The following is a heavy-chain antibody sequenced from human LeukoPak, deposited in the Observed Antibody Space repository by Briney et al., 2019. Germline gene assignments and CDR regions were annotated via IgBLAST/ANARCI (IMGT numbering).Heavy chain of an antibody. CDR1: GFTFSSYA. V-gene: IGHV3-64*01. CDR3: ARVAAMGSFDY. CDR2: ISSNGGST. J-gene: IGHJ4*02. D-gene: IGHD6-25*01. Sequence: GGSLRLSCAASGFTFSSYAMHWVRRAPGKGLEYVSAISSNGGSTYYANSVKGRFTISRDNSKNTLYLQMGSLRAEDMAVYYCARVAAMGSFDYWGQGTLVTVSS.